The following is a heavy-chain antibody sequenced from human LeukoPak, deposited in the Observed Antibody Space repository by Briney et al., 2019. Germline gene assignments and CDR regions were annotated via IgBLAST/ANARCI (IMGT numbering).Heavy chain of an antibody. D-gene: IGHD5-12*01. J-gene: IGHJ4*02. CDR1: GSFSDHY. Sequence: GGSLRLSCVASGSFSDHYMDWVRQAPGKGLEWVANIKQDGSEKYYVDSVKGRFTISRDNAKNSLYLQMNSLRAEDTAVYHCARGGGGYVGFDYWGQGTLVTVSS. V-gene: IGHV3-7*03. CDR3: ARGGGGYVGFDY. CDR2: IKQDGSEK.